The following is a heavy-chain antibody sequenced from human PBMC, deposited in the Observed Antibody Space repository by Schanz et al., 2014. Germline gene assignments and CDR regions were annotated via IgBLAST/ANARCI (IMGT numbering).Heavy chain of an antibody. CDR3: ARVRTATYHYNSPAALDI. V-gene: IGHV1-18*01. Sequence: QLMQSGSEVRKPGASVKVSCKASGYIFGSHGMTWVRQAPGQGPELRVWSNAHTGNAQDAQKFQGRVNMTIDTVTTTVHLELTRQRTDDTAIYSGARVRTATYHYNSPAALDIWGQGTRXTVSS. CDR2: SNAHTGNA. CDR1: GYIFGSHG. J-gene: IGHJ3*02. D-gene: IGHD3-10*01.